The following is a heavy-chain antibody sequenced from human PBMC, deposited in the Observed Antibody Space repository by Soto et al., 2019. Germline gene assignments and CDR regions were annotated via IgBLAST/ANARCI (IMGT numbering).Heavy chain of an antibody. CDR2: VIPILDIA. J-gene: IGHJ4*02. V-gene: IGHV1-69*02. Sequence: QVQLVQSGAEVKKPGSSVKVSCKASGGTFSSYPLSWVRQAPGQGLAWMGRVIPILDIAHYAQKFQGRVTITADKSSGTAYMELSSLRSQDKAVYYCATTLPTSSPGSLDYWGQGTLVTVSS. D-gene: IGHD3-10*01. CDR3: ATTLPTSSPGSLDY. CDR1: GGTFSSYP.